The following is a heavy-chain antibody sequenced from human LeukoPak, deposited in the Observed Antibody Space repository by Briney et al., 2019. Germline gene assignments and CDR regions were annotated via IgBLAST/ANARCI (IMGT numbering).Heavy chain of an antibody. V-gene: IGHV4-30-4*07. D-gene: IGHD2-21*02. J-gene: IGHJ4*02. CDR2: IYNSGST. CDR3: ARGWGPAYCGGDCHRHFDY. Sequence: SQTLSLTCAVSGGSISSGGYSWNWIRQPPGKGLEWIGYIYNSGSTSYNPSLKSRVSLSVDTSKNLFSLTPNSMTAADTAVYYCARGWGPAYCGGDCHRHFDYWGQGTLVTVSS. CDR1: GGSISSGGYS.